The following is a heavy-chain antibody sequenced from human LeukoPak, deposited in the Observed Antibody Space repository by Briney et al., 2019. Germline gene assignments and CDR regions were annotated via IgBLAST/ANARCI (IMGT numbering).Heavy chain of an antibody. V-gene: IGHV3-30*03. J-gene: IGHJ4*02. CDR3: ARDPSVAESPTCDY. CDR1: GFTFRSYG. Sequence: PGGSPRLSCATSGFTFRSYGMHWVRQVPGKGLEWVAVISYDARSNYHVDSVKGRFTISRDNSKNTLYLQMNSLRAEDTAVYYCARDPSVAESPTCDYWGQGTLVTVSS. CDR2: ISYDARSN. D-gene: IGHD6-19*01.